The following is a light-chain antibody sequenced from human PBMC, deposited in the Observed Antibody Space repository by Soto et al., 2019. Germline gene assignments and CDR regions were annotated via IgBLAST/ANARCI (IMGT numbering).Light chain of an antibody. CDR3: QQYGSALTWT. CDR1: QSVTNY. J-gene: IGKJ1*01. V-gene: IGKV3-20*01. CDR2: GAS. Sequence: IVLTQSPATLSLSPGERAALSCLASQSVTNYIAWYQQKPGQAPRLLIYGASSRATGIPDRFSGSGSGTDFTLTISRLEPEDFAVYYCQQYGSALTWTFGQGTKVDIK.